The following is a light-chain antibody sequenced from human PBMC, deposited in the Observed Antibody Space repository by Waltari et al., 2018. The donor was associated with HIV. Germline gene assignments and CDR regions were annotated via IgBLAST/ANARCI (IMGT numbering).Light chain of an antibody. CDR1: SSNIGSGT. V-gene: IGLV1-44*01. J-gene: IGLJ2*01. CDR2: SVN. Sequence: QSVLTQPPSASGTPGQRVTISCSGSSSNIGSGTVTWYQQVPGAAPRGLRYSVNQGPPGVPHRFSGSKSGTSASLAISGLQSDDEAVYYCAAWGDSLNGHVVFGGGTKLTVL. CDR3: AAWGDSLNGHVV.